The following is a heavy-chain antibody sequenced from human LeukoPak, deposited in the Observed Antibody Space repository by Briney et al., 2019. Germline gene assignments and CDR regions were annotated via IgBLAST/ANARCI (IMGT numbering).Heavy chain of an antibody. CDR2: ISAGGGST. V-gene: IGHV3-23*01. CDR3: AKGPYSTSWYGYCDY. Sequence: GGSLRLSCAASGFTFSNFAMSWVRQAPGKGLEWVSDISAGGGSTYYADFVKGRFTISRDNSKNTMYLQMNSLRAEDTAVYYCAKGPYSTSWYGYCDYWGQGTLVTVSS. J-gene: IGHJ4*02. D-gene: IGHD6-13*01. CDR1: GFTFSNFA.